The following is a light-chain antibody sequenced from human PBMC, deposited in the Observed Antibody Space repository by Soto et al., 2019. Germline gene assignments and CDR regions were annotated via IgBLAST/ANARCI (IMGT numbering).Light chain of an antibody. J-gene: IGKJ4*01. Sequence: EIVMTQSPATLSVSPGERATLSCRASQSVSSNLAWYHQKPGQPPRLLIYDASTRATGLPARFSGSGSGTEFTHTISSLQSEDFGVYFCQQYNDWLSFGGGTKVEIK. CDR3: QQYNDWLS. V-gene: IGKV3-15*01. CDR2: DAS. CDR1: QSVSSN.